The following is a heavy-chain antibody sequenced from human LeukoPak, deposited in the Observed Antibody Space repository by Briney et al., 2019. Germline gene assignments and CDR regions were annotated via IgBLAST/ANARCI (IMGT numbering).Heavy chain of an antibody. CDR1: GFTFSSYW. J-gene: IGHJ6*01. D-gene: IGHD3-3*01. Sequence: GGSLRLSCAASGFTFSSYWMSWVRQAPGKGLEWVANIKQDGSEKYYVDSVKGRFTISRDNAKNSLYLQMNSLRAEDTAVYYCARLGLGFLEWSFFGYGMDVWGQGTTVTVSS. V-gene: IGHV3-7*03. CDR2: IKQDGSEK. CDR3: ARLGLGFLEWSFFGYGMDV.